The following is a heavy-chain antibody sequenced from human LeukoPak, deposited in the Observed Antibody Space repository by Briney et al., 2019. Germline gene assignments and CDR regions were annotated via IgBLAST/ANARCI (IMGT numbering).Heavy chain of an antibody. J-gene: IGHJ4*02. CDR3: TRRSDYDSSGDFDY. Sequence: GGTLRLSCAASGFTFSSYGMSWVRQAPGKGLEWVSAISGSGGSTYYADSVKGRFTISRDDSKNTAYLQMNSLKTEDTAVYYCTRRSDYDSSGDFDYWGQGTLVTVSS. CDR2: ISGSGGST. CDR1: GFTFSSYG. V-gene: IGHV3-23*01. D-gene: IGHD3-22*01.